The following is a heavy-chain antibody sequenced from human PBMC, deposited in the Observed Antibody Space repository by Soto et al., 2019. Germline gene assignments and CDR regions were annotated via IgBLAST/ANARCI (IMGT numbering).Heavy chain of an antibody. V-gene: IGHV5-10-1*01. Sequence: PGESLKICCKGSGYSFAGYWITWVRQKPGKGLEWVGRIDPSDSQTYYSPSFRGHVTISVTKSITTVFLQWSSLRASDTAMYYCARQIYDSDTGPNFQYYFDSWGQGTPVTVSS. J-gene: IGHJ4*02. CDR2: IDPSDSQT. CDR3: ARQIYDSDTGPNFQYYFDS. CDR1: GYSFAGYW. D-gene: IGHD3-22*01.